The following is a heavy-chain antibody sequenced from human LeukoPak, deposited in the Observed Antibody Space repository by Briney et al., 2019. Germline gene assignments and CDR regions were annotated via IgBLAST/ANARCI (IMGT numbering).Heavy chain of an antibody. CDR2: ISAYNGNT. CDR1: GYTFTSYG. Sequence: ASVKVSCKASGYTFTSYGISWVRQAPGQGLEWMGWISAYNGNTNYAQKLQGRVTMTTDTSTSTDYMELRSLRSDDTAVYYCARVRCSGGSCSDYWGQGTLVTVSS. CDR3: ARVRCSGGSCSDY. D-gene: IGHD2-15*01. J-gene: IGHJ4*02. V-gene: IGHV1-18*01.